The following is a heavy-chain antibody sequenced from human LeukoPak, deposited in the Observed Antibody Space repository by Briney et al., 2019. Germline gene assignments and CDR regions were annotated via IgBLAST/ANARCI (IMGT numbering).Heavy chain of an antibody. Sequence: PGGSLRLSCAASGFTFGNYVIHWVRQAPGKGLEWLAVSYDGTNKYYADSVKGRFTISRDHSQSTVDLQMNTLRGADTAVYYCVRSPTYYNMDVWGKGTTVTVS. V-gene: IGHV3-30-3*01. CDR2: SYDGTNK. CDR1: GFTFGNYV. CDR3: VRSPTYYNMDV. J-gene: IGHJ6*03.